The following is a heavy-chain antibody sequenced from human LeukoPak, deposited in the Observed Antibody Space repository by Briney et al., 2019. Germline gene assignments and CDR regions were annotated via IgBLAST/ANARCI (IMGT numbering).Heavy chain of an antibody. D-gene: IGHD4-17*01. CDR3: ARGPTTVTHGFDY. V-gene: IGHV3-48*03. CDR2: ISSSGSTT. Sequence: GGSLRLSCAASGFTFSSSEMNWVRQAPGKGLEWVSYISSSGSTTNYADSVKGRFTISRDNAKNSLYLQMNSLRAEDTAVYYCARGPTTVTHGFDYWGQGTLVTVSS. CDR1: GFTFSSSE. J-gene: IGHJ4*02.